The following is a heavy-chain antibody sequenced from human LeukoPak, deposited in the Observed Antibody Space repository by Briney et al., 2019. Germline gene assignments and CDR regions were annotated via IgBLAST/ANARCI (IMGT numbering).Heavy chain of an antibody. CDR2: ISHDGSNK. CDR3: AGSPKYSSSWFEYSQH. J-gene: IGHJ1*01. V-gene: IGHV3-30*01. CDR1: GFTFSSYA. D-gene: IGHD6-13*01. Sequence: GRSLSLSCAASGFTFSSYAMHWVRQAPGKGLEWVAAISHDGSNKYHADSVKGRFTISRDNSKNTVYLQMNSLRAEDTAVYFCAGSPKYSSSWFEYSQHWGQGTLVTVSS.